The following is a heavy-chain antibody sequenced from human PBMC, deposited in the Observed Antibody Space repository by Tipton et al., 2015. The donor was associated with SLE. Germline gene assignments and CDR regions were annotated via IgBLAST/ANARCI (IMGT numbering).Heavy chain of an antibody. CDR1: GFTFSSYS. D-gene: IGHD3-3*01. J-gene: IGHJ4*02. Sequence: SLRLSCAASGFTFSSYSMNWVRQAPGKGLEWVSAISGSGGSTYYADSVKGRFTISRDNSKNTLYLQMNSLRAEDTAVYYCARHRVNYDFWSGYWYWGQGTLVTVSS. V-gene: IGHV3-23*01. CDR2: ISGSGGST. CDR3: ARHRVNYDFWSGYWY.